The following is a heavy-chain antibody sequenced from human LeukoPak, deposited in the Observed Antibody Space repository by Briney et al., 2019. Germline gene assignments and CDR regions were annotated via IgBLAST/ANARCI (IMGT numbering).Heavy chain of an antibody. CDR2: ISRRGDT. J-gene: IGHJ5*02. Sequence: PSGTLSLTCAVSGGSIRTNKWWSWVRQPPGKGLEWIGEISRRGDTNYSPSLKSRVSISIDEFKNQFSLKLISVTAADTAVYYCARGLGEGSSSDWFDPWGQGTLVTVSS. D-gene: IGHD6-13*01. CDR1: GGSIRTNKW. V-gene: IGHV4-4*02. CDR3: ARGLGEGSSSDWFDP.